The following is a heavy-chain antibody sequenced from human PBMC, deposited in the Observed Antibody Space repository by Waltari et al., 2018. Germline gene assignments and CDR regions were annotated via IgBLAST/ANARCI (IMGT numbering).Heavy chain of an antibody. CDR2: ISSSGRTI. D-gene: IGHD1-26*01. V-gene: IGHV3-48*03. Sequence: EVKLVESGGGVVQPGGALTISCAASGFTCSHDEFNWVCQAPGKGLEWVSYISSSGRTIDYADSVKGRLTMSRDDAKNSVYLQMHSLRAEDTAVYYCATSIVGSLDYWGQGNLVTVSS. CDR1: GFTCSHDE. CDR3: ATSIVGSLDY. J-gene: IGHJ4*02.